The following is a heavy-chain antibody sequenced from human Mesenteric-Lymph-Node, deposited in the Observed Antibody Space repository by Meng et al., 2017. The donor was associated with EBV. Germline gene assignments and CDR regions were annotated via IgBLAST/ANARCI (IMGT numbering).Heavy chain of an antibody. Sequence: EVQVLEQGGGLGRACGSPGASGAASGLTVRCNYISWVRQAPGKGLGWVSVIYFSGTAYYADSVKGRFTVSRDNSKSTLYLQMNSLRAEDTAVYYCARDSDYYGSGSAVDYWGQGTLVTVSS. J-gene: IGHJ4*02. V-gene: IGHV3-53*01. CDR1: GLTVRCNY. CDR2: IYFSGTA. D-gene: IGHD3-10*01. CDR3: ARDSDYYGSGSAVDY.